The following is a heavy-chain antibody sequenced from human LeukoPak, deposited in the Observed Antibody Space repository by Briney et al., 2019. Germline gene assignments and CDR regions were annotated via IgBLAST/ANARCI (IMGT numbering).Heavy chain of an antibody. D-gene: IGHD3-22*01. Sequence: GGSLRLSCAASGFTFRTYAMHWVRQAPGKGLEWVAVISYDGSHKHYADSVKGRFTISRDNSKNTVYLQMNSLRAEDTAVYYCSRGFPHHYDSRGIKFDYWGQGTRLTVSS. V-gene: IGHV3-30*04. J-gene: IGHJ4*02. CDR3: SRGFPHHYDSRGIKFDY. CDR1: GFTFRTYA. CDR2: ISYDGSHK.